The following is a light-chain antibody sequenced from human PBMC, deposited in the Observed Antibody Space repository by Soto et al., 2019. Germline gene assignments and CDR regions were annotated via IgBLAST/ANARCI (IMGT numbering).Light chain of an antibody. J-gene: IGKJ3*01. Sequence: EVVLTQSPVPLSLSPGERATLSCRASQSVSSPYLAWYQQKPGQPPRLLIYGASSRATDIPDRFIGSGSGTEFTLTIASLAPEDFATYYCQQYGSSPFTFGPGTKVDI. CDR2: GAS. CDR3: QQYGSSPFT. V-gene: IGKV3-20*01. CDR1: QSVSSPY.